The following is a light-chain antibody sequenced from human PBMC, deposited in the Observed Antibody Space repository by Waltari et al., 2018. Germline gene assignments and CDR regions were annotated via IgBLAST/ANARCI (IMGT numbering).Light chain of an antibody. Sequence: HSALPHPVPVSGSLGRSIPISSPGPTITFGPYHSVSWYQQHPGRAPTLMIFHVTERPSGISNRFSGSKSGNTASLTISGLQTEDEADYYCSSYTTSGTLVFGGGTKLTIL. J-gene: IGLJ2*01. CDR2: HVT. CDR1: TITFGPYHS. V-gene: IGLV2-14*03. CDR3: SSYTTSGTLV.